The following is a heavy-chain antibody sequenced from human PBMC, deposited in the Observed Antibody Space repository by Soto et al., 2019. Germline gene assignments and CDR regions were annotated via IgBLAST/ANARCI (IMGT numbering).Heavy chain of an antibody. J-gene: IGHJ4*02. V-gene: IGHV3-30-3*01. Sequence: ESGGGVVQPGRSLRLSCAASGFTFSSYAMHWVRQAPGKGLEWVAVISYDGSNKYYADSVKGRFTISRDNSKNTLYLQMNSLRAEDTAVYYCARSGGDSSGWYSGVDYWGQGTLVTVSS. CDR3: ARSGGDSSGWYSGVDY. D-gene: IGHD6-19*01. CDR2: ISYDGSNK. CDR1: GFTFSSYA.